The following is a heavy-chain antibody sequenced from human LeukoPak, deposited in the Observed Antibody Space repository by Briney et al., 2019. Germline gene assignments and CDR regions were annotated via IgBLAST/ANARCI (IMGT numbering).Heavy chain of an antibody. V-gene: IGHV4-30-2*01. J-gene: IGHJ4*02. Sequence: SQTLSLTCTVSGGSISSGGYYWSWIRQPPGKGLEWIGEINHSGSTNYNPSLKSRVTISVDTSKNQFSLKLSSVTAADTAVYYCARGRKLPALDFDYWGQGTLVTVSS. D-gene: IGHD1-1*01. CDR2: INHSGST. CDR1: GGSISSGGYY. CDR3: ARGRKLPALDFDY.